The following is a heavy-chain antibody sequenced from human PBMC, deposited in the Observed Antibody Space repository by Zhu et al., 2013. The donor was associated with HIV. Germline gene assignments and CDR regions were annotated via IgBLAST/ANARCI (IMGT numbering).Heavy chain of an antibody. CDR3: ARDRSSGWYRGRRYYYGMDV. D-gene: IGHD6-19*01. Sequence: QVQLVQSGAEVKKPGASVKVSCKASGYTFTGYYMHWVRQAPGQGLEWMGWINPNSGGTNYAQKFQGRVTMTRDTSISTAYMELSRLRSDDTAVYYCARDRSSGWYRGRRYYYGMDVWGQGTTVTVSS. CDR1: GYTFTGYY. J-gene: IGHJ6*02. V-gene: IGHV1-2*02. CDR2: INPNSGGT.